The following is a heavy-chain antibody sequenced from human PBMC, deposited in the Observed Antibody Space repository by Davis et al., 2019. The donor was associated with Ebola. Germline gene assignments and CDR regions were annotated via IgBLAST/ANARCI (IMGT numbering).Heavy chain of an antibody. CDR1: GGSISSSSYY. V-gene: IGHV4-31*03. Sequence: SETLSLTCTVSGGSISSSSYYWGWIRQPPGKGLEWIGYIYYSGSTYYNPSLKSRVTISVDTSKNQFSLKLSSVTAADTAVYYCAVAVVPAAGGLDYWGQGTLVTVSS. CDR3: AVAVVPAAGGLDY. J-gene: IGHJ4*02. CDR2: IYYSGST. D-gene: IGHD2-2*01.